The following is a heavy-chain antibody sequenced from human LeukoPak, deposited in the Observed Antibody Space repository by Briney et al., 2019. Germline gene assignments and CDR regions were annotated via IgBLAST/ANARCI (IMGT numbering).Heavy chain of an antibody. V-gene: IGHV3-23*01. Sequence: PGGSLRLSCAASGFTFSSYAMSWVRQAPGKGLEWVSAISGSGGSTYYADSVKGRFTISRDNSKNTLYLQMNSLRAEDTAVYYCAKDAISDYDSSGYYYYFDYWGQGTLVTVSS. CDR2: ISGSGGST. J-gene: IGHJ4*02. CDR3: AKDAISDYDSSGYYYYFDY. CDR1: GFTFSSYA. D-gene: IGHD3-22*01.